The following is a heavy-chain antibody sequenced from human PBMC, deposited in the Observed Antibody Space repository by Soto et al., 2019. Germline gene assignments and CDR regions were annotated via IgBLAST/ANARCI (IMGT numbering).Heavy chain of an antibody. CDR3: ARALSSAAGLYFDF. V-gene: IGHV4-59*12. Sequence: SETLSLTCTVSGDSINNYYWTWIRQPPGKGLEWIGYIYDSGSTSYNPSLKSRVTMSIDTSNNQFSLKLSSLTAADTAVYYCARALSSAAGLYFDFWGQGTLVTVSS. CDR2: IYDSGST. J-gene: IGHJ4*02. CDR1: GDSINNYY. D-gene: IGHD6-13*01.